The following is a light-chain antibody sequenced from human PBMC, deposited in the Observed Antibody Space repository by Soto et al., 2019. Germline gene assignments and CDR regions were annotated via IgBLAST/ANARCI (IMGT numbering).Light chain of an antibody. CDR3: QQYGSGLG. J-gene: IGKJ4*01. CDR1: QSVRRSY. V-gene: IGKV3-20*01. Sequence: ESLLTQSPGTLSLSSGERATLSGRASQSVRRSYLAWYQRKPGPAPGLLNYGASSRATGIPDRLSGSGPGTESTLTISRMEPEDFAVYYCQQYGSGLGFGGGTQVDIK. CDR2: GAS.